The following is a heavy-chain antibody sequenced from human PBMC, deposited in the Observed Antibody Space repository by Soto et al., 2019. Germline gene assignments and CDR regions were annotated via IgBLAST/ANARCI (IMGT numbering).Heavy chain of an antibody. V-gene: IGHV3-21*01. CDR2: ISSSSSYI. CDR1: GFTFSSYS. CDR3: ARVITGYYYYGMDV. J-gene: IGHJ6*02. Sequence: PGGSLRLSCAASGFTFSSYSMNWVRQAPGKGLEWVSSISSSSSYIYYADSVKGRFTISRDNAKNSLYLQMNSLRAEDTAVYYCARVITGYYYYGMDVWAQGTTVTVSS. D-gene: IGHD3-10*01.